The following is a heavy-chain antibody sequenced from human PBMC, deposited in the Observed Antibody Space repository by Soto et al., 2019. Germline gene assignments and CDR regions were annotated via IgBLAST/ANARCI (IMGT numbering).Heavy chain of an antibody. V-gene: IGHV1-3*01. CDR1: GYTFTSYA. Sequence: WASVKVSCKASGYTFTSYAMHWVRQAPGQRLEWMGWINAGNGNTRYSQKFQGRVTITRDTSASTAYMELSSLRSEDTAVYYCARELKLRFLEWLLNPYYYYGMLDSGPATTLTV. D-gene: IGHD3-3*01. CDR3: ARELKLRFLEWLLNPYYYYGMLD. J-gene: IGHJ6*02. CDR2: INAGNGNT.